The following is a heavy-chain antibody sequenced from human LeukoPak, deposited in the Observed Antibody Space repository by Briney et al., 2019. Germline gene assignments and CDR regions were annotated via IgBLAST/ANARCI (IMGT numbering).Heavy chain of an antibody. J-gene: IGHJ3*02. CDR1: GFTFSSYE. D-gene: IGHD2-2*01. Sequence: PGGSLRLSCAASGFTFSSYEMNWVRQAPGKGLEGVSYISSSGSTIYYADSVKGRFTISRDNAKNSLYLQMNSLRAEDTAVYYCASQPAAIAFDIWGQGTMVTVSS. CDR3: ASQPAAIAFDI. V-gene: IGHV3-48*03. CDR2: ISSSGSTI.